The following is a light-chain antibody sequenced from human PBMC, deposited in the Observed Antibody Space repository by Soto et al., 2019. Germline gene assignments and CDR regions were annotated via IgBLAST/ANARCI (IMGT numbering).Light chain of an antibody. CDR2: EGS. CDR1: SSDVGSYNL. V-gene: IGLV2-23*01. Sequence: QSVLTQPASVSGSPGQSITISCTGTSSDVGSYNLVSWYQQYPGKAPKLLIYEGSKRPSGISDRFSGSKSGNTASLTISGLQAEDEADYYCCSYAGIVTWVFGGGTKLTVL. J-gene: IGLJ3*02. CDR3: CSYAGIVTWV.